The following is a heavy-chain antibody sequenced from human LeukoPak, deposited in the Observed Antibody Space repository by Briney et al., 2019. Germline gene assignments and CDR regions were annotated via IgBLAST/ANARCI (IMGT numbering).Heavy chain of an antibody. CDR1: GYTFTSYD. J-gene: IGHJ5*02. D-gene: IGHD6-19*01. V-gene: IGHV1-8*01. CDR2: MNPNSGNT. CDR3: SRGPGYSRGWSTGMPKGWFDP. Sequence: GASVKVSCKTSGYTFTSYDINWVRQATGQGLEWMGWMNPNSGNTGYAQKFQGRVTMTRNTSINTAYMELSSLRSEDTAVYYCSRGPGYSRGWSTGMPKGWFDPWGQGTLVTVSS.